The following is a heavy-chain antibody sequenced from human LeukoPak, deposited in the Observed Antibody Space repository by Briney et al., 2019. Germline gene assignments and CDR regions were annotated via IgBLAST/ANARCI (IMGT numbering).Heavy chain of an antibody. J-gene: IGHJ3*02. D-gene: IGHD4-23*01. CDR1: GGSISSDY. CDR2: IAYSGST. CDR3: AGSCFGGNSDCFFDI. Sequence: SETLSLTCAVSGGSISSDYWSWIRQPPGKGLEWIGYIAYSGSTNYKSSLKSRVTISVDTSKKQFSLKLTSVTAADTAVYFCAGSCFGGNSDCFFDIWGQGTVVTVSP. V-gene: IGHV4-59*01.